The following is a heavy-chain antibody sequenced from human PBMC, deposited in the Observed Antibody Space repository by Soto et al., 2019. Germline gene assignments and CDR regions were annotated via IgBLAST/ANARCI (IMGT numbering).Heavy chain of an antibody. V-gene: IGHV3-23*01. CDR2: ISGSGGST. J-gene: IGHJ5*02. D-gene: IGHD6-13*01. Sequence: GGSLILSCAASGFTFSSYAMSWVRQAPGKGLEWVSAISGSGGSTYYADSVKGRFTISRDNFKNTLSLHMSSLRAEDTAIYYCAKDFTAYLSSWFHLWGQGTLVTVSS. CDR1: GFTFSSYA. CDR3: AKDFTAYLSSWFHL.